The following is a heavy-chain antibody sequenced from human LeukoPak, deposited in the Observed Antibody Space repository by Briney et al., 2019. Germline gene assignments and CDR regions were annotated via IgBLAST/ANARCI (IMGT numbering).Heavy chain of an antibody. D-gene: IGHD2-15*01. V-gene: IGHV3-21*01. J-gene: IGHJ3*02. Sequence: GGSLSLSCAASGFTISSYGIYWGRHPRAKGLGLVSIISSSSSYIYYADSVKGRFTISRQNAKNSLFLQMNSLRAEDTAVYYCARHRSGGSQDDAFDIWGQGTMVTVSS. CDR3: ARHRSGGSQDDAFDI. CDR2: ISSSSSYI. CDR1: GFTISSYG.